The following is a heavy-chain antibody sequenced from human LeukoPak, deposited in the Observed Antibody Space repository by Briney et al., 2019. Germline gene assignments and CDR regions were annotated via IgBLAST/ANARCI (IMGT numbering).Heavy chain of an antibody. V-gene: IGHV4-39*01. J-gene: IGHJ4*02. D-gene: IGHD2-2*01. Sequence: SETLSLTCTVSGGSISSSSYYWGWIRQPPGKGLEWIGSIYYSGSTYYNPSLKSRVTISVDTSKNQFSLKLSSVTAADTAVYYCARREVVPAARGYFDYWGQGTLVTVSS. CDR1: GGSISSSSYY. CDR3: ARREVVPAARGYFDY. CDR2: IYYSGST.